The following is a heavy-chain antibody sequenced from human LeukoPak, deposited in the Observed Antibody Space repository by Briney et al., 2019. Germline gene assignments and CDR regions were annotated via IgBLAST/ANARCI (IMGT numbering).Heavy chain of an antibody. CDR3: ARGEAYCGGDCYSNAFDI. J-gene: IGHJ3*02. V-gene: IGHV3-48*03. Sequence: GGSLRLSCAASGFTFSSYEMNWVRQAPGKGLEWVSYISSSGSTIYYADSVKGRFTISRDNAKNSLYLQMNSLRAEDTAVYYCARGEAYCGGDCYSNAFDIWGQGTMVTVSS. CDR2: ISSSGSTI. CDR1: GFTFSSYE. D-gene: IGHD2-21*02.